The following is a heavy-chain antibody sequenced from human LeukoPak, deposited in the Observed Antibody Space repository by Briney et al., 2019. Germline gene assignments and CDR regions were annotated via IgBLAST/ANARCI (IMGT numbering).Heavy chain of an antibody. Sequence: QAGGSLRLSCAASGFTFSNYWMGWVRQPPGKGLQWVANIKEDGSEKYYVDSVKGRFIISRDNAENSLYLQLNSLRADDTAVYYCARDHLAGWALEYWGQGTLVTVSS. V-gene: IGHV3-7*01. CDR1: GFTFSNYW. CDR3: ARDHLAGWALEY. CDR2: IKEDGSEK. J-gene: IGHJ4*02. D-gene: IGHD6-19*01.